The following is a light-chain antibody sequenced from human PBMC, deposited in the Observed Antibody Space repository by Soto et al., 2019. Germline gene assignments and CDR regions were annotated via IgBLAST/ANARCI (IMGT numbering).Light chain of an antibody. CDR2: AAS. CDR1: QGISSY. CDR3: QQLNSYLPYT. V-gene: IGKV1-9*01. J-gene: IGKJ2*01. Sequence: IQLTQSPSSLSASVGDRVTITCRASQGISSYLAWYQQKPGKAPKLLIYAASTLQSGVPSRFSGSGSGTDFTLTSSSLQPEDFATYYCQQLNSYLPYTFGQGTKLEIK.